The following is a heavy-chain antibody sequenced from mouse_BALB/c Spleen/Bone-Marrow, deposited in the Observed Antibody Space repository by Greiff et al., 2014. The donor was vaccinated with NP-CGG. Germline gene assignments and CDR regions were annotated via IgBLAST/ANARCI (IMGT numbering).Heavy chain of an antibody. D-gene: IGHD2-3*01. J-gene: IGHJ1*01. V-gene: IGHV2-9*02. CDR3: ARVYLWYFDV. CDR1: GFSLTSYG. Sequence: QVHVKQSGPGLVAPSQSLSITCTVSGFSLTSYGVHWVRQPPGKGLEWLGVILAGGSTNYNSALMSRLSISKDNSKSQVFLKMNSLQTDDAAMYYCARVYLWYFDVWGAGTTVTVSS. CDR2: ILAGGST.